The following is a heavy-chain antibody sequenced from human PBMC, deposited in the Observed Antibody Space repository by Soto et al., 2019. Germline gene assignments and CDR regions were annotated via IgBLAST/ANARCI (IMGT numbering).Heavy chain of an antibody. D-gene: IGHD6-13*01. CDR2: IWYDGSNK. V-gene: IGHV3-33*01. CDR3: ARDGQIAAAPYYYGMDV. J-gene: IGHJ6*02. CDR1: GFTFISYG. Sequence: GGSLRLSCAASGFTFISYGMHWVRQAPGKGLEWVAVIWYDGSNKYYADSVKGRFTISRDNSKNTLYLQMNSLRAEDTAVYYCARDGQIAAAPYYYGMDVWGQGTTVTVSS.